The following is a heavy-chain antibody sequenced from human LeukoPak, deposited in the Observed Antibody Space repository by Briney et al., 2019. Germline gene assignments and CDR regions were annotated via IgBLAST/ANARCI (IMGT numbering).Heavy chain of an antibody. V-gene: IGHV1-8*01. CDR1: GYTFTSYD. CDR3: ARGPPNWGYDY. J-gene: IGHJ4*02. D-gene: IGHD7-27*01. Sequence: ASVKVTCKASGYTFTSYDINWVRQATGQGLEWMGWMSPNSGNTGYAQKFQGRVTMTRSTSMSTAYMELSSLRSEDTAVYYCARGPPNWGYDYWGQGTLVTVSS. CDR2: MSPNSGNT.